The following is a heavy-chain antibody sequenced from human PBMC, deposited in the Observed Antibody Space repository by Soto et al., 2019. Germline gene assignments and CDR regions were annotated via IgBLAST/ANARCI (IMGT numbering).Heavy chain of an antibody. J-gene: IGHJ4*02. CDR2: IYPGDSVT. V-gene: IGHV5-51*01. CDR3: ARRSWSYYYDSSGYYTGTNFDY. CDR1: GYSFTSYW. Sequence: PGESLKISCKGSGYSFTSYWIGWVRQMPGKGLEWKGIIYPGDSVTRYSPSFQGQVTISADKSISTAYLQWSSLKASDTAMYYCARRSWSYYYDSSGYYTGTNFDYWGQGTLVTVSS. D-gene: IGHD3-22*01.